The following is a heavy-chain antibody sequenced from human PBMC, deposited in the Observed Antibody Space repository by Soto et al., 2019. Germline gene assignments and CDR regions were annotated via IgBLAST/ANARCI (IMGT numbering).Heavy chain of an antibody. CDR1: GGTFSSYA. CDR3: ARQPPYSSGWYAY. Sequence: QVQLVQSGAEVKKTGSSVKVSCKASGGTFSSYAISWVRQAPGQGLECMGGIIPIFGTANYAQKFQGRVTITADESTSTAYMELSSLRSEDTAVYYCARQPPYSSGWYAYWGEGTLVTVSS. CDR2: IIPIFGTA. V-gene: IGHV1-69*12. J-gene: IGHJ4*02. D-gene: IGHD6-19*01.